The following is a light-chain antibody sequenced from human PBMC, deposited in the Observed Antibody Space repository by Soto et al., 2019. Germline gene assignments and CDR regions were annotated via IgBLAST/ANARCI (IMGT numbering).Light chain of an antibody. Sequence: QSALTQPASLSGSPGQSITISCTGTSKDVGSRNLVSWYQQHPGKAPKLLIYEVSDRPSGVSNRFSGSKSGNTASLTISGLQPEDEADYYCSSYTSISTYVFGTGTKLTVL. V-gene: IGLV2-14*02. CDR1: SKDVGSRNL. J-gene: IGLJ1*01. CDR3: SSYTSISTYV. CDR2: EVS.